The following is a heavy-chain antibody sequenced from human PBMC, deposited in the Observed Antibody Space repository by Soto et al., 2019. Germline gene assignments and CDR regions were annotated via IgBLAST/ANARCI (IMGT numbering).Heavy chain of an antibody. D-gene: IGHD6-19*01. CDR2: IIPIFGTA. V-gene: IGHV1-69*13. Sequence: SVKVSCKASGGTFSSYAISWVRQAPGQGLEWMGGIIPIFGTANYAQKLQGRVTITADESTSTAYMELSSLRSEDTAVYYCARFIAVAGTNYFDYWGQGTLVTVSS. CDR3: ARFIAVAGTNYFDY. CDR1: GGTFSSYA. J-gene: IGHJ4*02.